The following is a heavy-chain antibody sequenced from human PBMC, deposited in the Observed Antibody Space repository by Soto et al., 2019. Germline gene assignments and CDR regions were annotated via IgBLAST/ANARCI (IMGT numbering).Heavy chain of an antibody. V-gene: IGHV1-69*13. CDR3: ANTEYSSSSCWFDP. CDR2: IIPIFGAA. J-gene: IGHJ5*02. D-gene: IGHD6-6*01. Sequence: SVKVSCKASGGTFSSYAISWVRQAPGQGLEWMGGIIPIFGAANYAQKFQGRVTITADESTSTAYMELSSLRSEDTAVYYCANTEYSSSSCWFDPWGQGTLVTVSS. CDR1: GGTFSSYA.